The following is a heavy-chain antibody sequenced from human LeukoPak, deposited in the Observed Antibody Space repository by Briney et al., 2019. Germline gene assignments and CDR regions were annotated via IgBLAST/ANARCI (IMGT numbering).Heavy chain of an antibody. J-gene: IGHJ4*02. V-gene: IGHV4-34*01. D-gene: IGHD2-2*01. CDR2: INHSGST. Sequence: PSETLSLTCAVYGGSFSGYYWSWIRQPPGKGLEWIGEINHSGSTNYNPSLKSRVTISVDTSKNQFSLKLSSVTAADTAVYYCARVRVGYCSSTSCYRLWYYFDYWGQGTLVTVSS. CDR3: ARVRVGYCSSTSCYRLWYYFDY. CDR1: GGSFSGYY.